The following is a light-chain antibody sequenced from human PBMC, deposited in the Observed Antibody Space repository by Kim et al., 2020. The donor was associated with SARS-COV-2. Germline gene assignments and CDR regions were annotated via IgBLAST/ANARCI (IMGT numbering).Light chain of an antibody. CDR3: CSCVGSRSYV. V-gene: IGLV2-23*02. Sequence: QSALTQPASVSGSPGQSITISCTGASSDVGSYNLVSWYQQHPGKAPKLMIYEIDKRPSGVSNRFSGSKSGNTATLTISGLQTEDEADYYCCSCVGSRSYVFGTGTKVTVL. J-gene: IGLJ1*01. CDR2: EID. CDR1: SSDVGSYNL.